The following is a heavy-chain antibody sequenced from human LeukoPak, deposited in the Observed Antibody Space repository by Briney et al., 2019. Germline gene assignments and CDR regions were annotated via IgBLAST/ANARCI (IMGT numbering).Heavy chain of an antibody. Sequence: PSETLSLTCAVYGGSFSGYYWSWIRQPPGKGLEWIGEINHSGSTNYNPSLKSRVTISVDRSKNQFSLKLSSVTAAETAVYYCARGITYYYDSSGYQRGYWSDPWGQGTLVSVFS. CDR2: INHSGST. V-gene: IGHV4-34*01. CDR1: GGSFSGYY. CDR3: ARGITYYYDSSGYQRGYWSDP. D-gene: IGHD3-22*01. J-gene: IGHJ5*02.